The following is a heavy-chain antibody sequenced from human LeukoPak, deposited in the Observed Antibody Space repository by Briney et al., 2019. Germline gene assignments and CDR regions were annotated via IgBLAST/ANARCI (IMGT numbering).Heavy chain of an antibody. CDR2: INHSGST. CDR1: GGSFSGYY. Sequence: PSETLSLTCAVYGGSFSGYYWSWIRQPPGKGLEWIGEINHSGSTNYNPSLKSRVTISVDTSKNQFSLKLSSVTAADTAVYYCARVPDYDSSGYYYGSYTGGFDPWGQGTLVTVSS. D-gene: IGHD3-22*01. J-gene: IGHJ5*02. V-gene: IGHV4-34*01. CDR3: ARVPDYDSSGYYYGSYTGGFDP.